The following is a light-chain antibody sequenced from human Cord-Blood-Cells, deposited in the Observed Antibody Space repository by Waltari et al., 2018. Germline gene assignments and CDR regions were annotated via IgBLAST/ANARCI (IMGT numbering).Light chain of an antibody. CDR3: QQRSNYT. J-gene: IGKJ2*01. Sequence: EIVFTQSPATLSLSPGERATLSCRASQSVSSYLAWYQQQPGQAPRLLIYDASNRATGIPARFSGSGSGTDFTLTISSLEPEDFAVYYCQQRSNYTFGQGTKLEIK. CDR2: DAS. V-gene: IGKV3-11*01. CDR1: QSVSSY.